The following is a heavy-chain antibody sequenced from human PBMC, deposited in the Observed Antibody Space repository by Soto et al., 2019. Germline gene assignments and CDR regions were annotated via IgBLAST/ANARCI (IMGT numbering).Heavy chain of an antibody. J-gene: IGHJ4*02. Sequence: QVQLVQSGGGVVQAGNSLRLSCTASGLTFNSSSFHWVRQAPGKGLEWVAVISENGDRQYSTESVRGRFLISRDSSKNTVYLQMNRLRPEDTSVYFCARRLANTVSALVHWGQGALVTVAS. V-gene: IGHV3-30-3*01. D-gene: IGHD6-13*01. CDR2: ISENGDRQ. CDR1: GLTFNSSS. CDR3: ARRLANTVSALVH.